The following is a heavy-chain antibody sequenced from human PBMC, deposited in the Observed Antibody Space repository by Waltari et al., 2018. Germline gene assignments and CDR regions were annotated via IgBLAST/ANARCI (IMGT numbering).Heavy chain of an antibody. CDR2: IIPIFGTA. D-gene: IGHD2-2*01. Sequence: QFQLVQSEAEVKKPGSSVKVSCKSSGATFSSYAISWVRQAPGQGLEWVGGIIPIFGTANDAKKFQGRVTISADASTSTAYRGLSSLRAEDTAVYYCALEERYCSRTSCNAFDIWGQGTMVTVSS. CDR3: ALEERYCSRTSCNAFDI. V-gene: IGHV1-69*12. CDR1: GATFSSYA. J-gene: IGHJ3*02.